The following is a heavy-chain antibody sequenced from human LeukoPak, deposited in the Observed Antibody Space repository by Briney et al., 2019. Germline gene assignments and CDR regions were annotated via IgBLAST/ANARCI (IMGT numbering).Heavy chain of an antibody. J-gene: IGHJ4*02. V-gene: IGHV4-59*08. CDR3: ASPSPPGIAAAGTGFSDY. CDR1: GGSISSYY. CDR2: IYYSGST. Sequence: SETLSLTCTVSGGSISSYYWSWLRQPPGKGLEWIGFIYYSGSTHYKSSLKSRVTISVDTSKNQFSLKLGSVTAADTAVYYCASPSPPGIAAAGTGFSDYWGQGTLVTVSS. D-gene: IGHD6-13*01.